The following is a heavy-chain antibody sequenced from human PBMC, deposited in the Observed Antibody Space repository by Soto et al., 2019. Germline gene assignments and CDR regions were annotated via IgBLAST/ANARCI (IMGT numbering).Heavy chain of an antibody. CDR3: AIFGGSVSG. V-gene: IGHV1-3*01. Sequence: QVQLVQSGAEVKKPGASVKVSCKASGYTFTRYTMYLVRQAPGQRLECMGWINAGNDNIKYSQNFQGRVTITSDTSATTAYMELSSLTSEDTAIYYCAIFGGSVSGWGQGTLVTVSS. CDR1: GYTFTRYT. CDR2: INAGNDNI. D-gene: IGHD2-15*01. J-gene: IGHJ4*02.